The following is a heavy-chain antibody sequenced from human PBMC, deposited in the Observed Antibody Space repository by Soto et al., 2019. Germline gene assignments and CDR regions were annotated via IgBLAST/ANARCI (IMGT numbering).Heavy chain of an antibody. J-gene: IGHJ5*02. D-gene: IGHD2-15*01. CDR2: IYTSGST. Sequence: PSETLSLSCTVSGGSISSYYWSWIRQPAGKGLEWIGRIYTSGSTNYNPSLKSRVTMSVDTSKNQFSLKLSSVTAADTAVYYCARAYRYCSGGSCYSSQVDNWFDPWGKGTLVTVPQ. V-gene: IGHV4-4*07. CDR3: ARAYRYCSGGSCYSSQVDNWFDP. CDR1: GGSISSYY.